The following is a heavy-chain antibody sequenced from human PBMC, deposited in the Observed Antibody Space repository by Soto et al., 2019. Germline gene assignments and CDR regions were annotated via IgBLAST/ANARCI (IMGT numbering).Heavy chain of an antibody. Sequence: EVQLVESGGGLVQPGGSLRLSCAASGFTFSSYSMNWVRQAPGKGLEWVSYISSSSSTIYYADSVKGRFTISRDNAKNSLYLQMNSLRAEDTAVYYCARSGYGALPDYWGRGTLVTVSS. V-gene: IGHV3-48*01. D-gene: IGHD4-17*01. CDR3: ARSGYGALPDY. J-gene: IGHJ4*02. CDR2: ISSSSSTI. CDR1: GFTFSSYS.